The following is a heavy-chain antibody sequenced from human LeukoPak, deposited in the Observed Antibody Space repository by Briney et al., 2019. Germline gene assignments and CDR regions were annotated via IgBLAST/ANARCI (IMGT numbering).Heavy chain of an antibody. CDR1: GFTFSSTG. D-gene: IGHD4-23*01. V-gene: IGHV3-30*03. J-gene: IGHJ3*02. CDR3: AGGWVGTSSSFDI. Sequence: GSLRLSCTASGFTFSSTGMHWVRQAPGKGLDWVASISYDGSSKKYVDSVKGRFTISRDNSKRTLYLQMNSLRSEDTAVYYCAGGWVGTSSSFDIWGQGTMVTVSS. CDR2: ISYDGSSK.